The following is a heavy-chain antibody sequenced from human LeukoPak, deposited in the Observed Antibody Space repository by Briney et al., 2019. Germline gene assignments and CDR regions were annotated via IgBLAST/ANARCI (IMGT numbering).Heavy chain of an antibody. CDR1: GGSFSDYY. CDR3: ARGDQRFGSGTVNFYYFYMDV. J-gene: IGHJ6*03. CDR2: INHHGST. Sequence: SETLSLTCTVYGGSFSDYYWSWIRQPPGKGLEWIGEINHHGSTNYNPSLKSRLTISVATSKNQFSLNLSSVTAADTAVYYCARGDQRFGSGTVNFYYFYMDVWGKGTTVTVSS. D-gene: IGHD3-10*01. V-gene: IGHV4-34*01.